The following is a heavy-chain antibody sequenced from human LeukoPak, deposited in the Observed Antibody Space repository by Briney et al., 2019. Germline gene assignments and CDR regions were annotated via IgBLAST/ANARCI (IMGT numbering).Heavy chain of an antibody. J-gene: IGHJ6*03. V-gene: IGHV1-69*04. D-gene: IGHD3-3*01. CDR1: GGSFNNYA. Sequence: GSSVKVSCKASGGSFNNYAISWVRQAPGQGLEWMGRIIPIFGIANSAQKFQGRVTITADKSTNTAYMELSSLRSEDTAVYYCASQGAGITIFGVPPPPHGYYYYMDVWGKGTTVTVSS. CDR2: IIPIFGIA. CDR3: ASQGAGITIFGVPPPPHGYYYYMDV.